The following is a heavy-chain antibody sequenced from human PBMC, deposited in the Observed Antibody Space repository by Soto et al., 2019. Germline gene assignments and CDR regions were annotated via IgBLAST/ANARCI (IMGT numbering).Heavy chain of an antibody. D-gene: IGHD6-19*01. CDR1: GFTFSSYA. V-gene: IGHV3-23*01. J-gene: IGHJ4*02. Sequence: GGSLRLSCAASGFTFSSYAMSWVRQAPGKGLEWVSGVSDSGGSTYYADSVKGRFTISRDNSKGTLYLQMNSLRAEDTAVYYCAKSASGWYRFDSWGQGTLVTVSS. CDR3: AKSASGWYRFDS. CDR2: VSDSGGST.